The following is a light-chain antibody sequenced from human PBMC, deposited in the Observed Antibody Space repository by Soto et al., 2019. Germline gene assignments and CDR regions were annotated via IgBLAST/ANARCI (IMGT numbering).Light chain of an antibody. CDR2: DAS. CDR1: QETSNY. J-gene: IGKJ1*01. CDR3: QQYDHLHRT. Sequence: DIQMIQSPSSLSASVGDRVTITCQASQETSNYLNWYQQKPGKDPKLLIYDASNLERGVPSRFSVRGSGTDFTVTISSLQPEDVATYDCQQYDHLHRTFGRGTKVEI. V-gene: IGKV1-33*01.